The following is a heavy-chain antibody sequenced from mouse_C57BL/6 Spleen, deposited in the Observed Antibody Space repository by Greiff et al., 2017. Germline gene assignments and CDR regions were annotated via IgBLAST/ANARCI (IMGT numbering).Heavy chain of an antibody. J-gene: IGHJ2*01. CDR1: GYTFTDYE. CDR3: TRGYGKRGYYFDY. V-gene: IGHV1-15*01. D-gene: IGHD2-10*02. Sequence: QVQLKQSGAELVRPGASVTLSCKASGYTFTDYEMHWVKQTPVHGLEWIGAIDPETGGTAYNQKFKGKAILTADKSSSTAYMELRSLTSEDSAVYYWTRGYGKRGYYFDYGGQGTTPTVSS. CDR2: IDPETGGT.